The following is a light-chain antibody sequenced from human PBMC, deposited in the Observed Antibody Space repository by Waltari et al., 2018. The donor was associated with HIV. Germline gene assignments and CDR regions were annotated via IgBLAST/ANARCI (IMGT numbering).Light chain of an antibody. V-gene: IGLV3-1*01. Sequence: SLSVSPGQTASVTCSGDSLGTQYVYWYQHKPGQSPVLVIYQDTKRPSGIPERFSGSNSGNTATLTISGTQVMDEADYYCQAWDSNTAVFGSGTKVTVL. CDR1: SLGTQY. J-gene: IGLJ1*01. CDR2: QDT. CDR3: QAWDSNTAV.